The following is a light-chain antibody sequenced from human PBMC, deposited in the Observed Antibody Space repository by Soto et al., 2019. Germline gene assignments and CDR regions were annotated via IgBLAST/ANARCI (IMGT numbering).Light chain of an antibody. CDR1: SSNLGAHFD. V-gene: IGLV1-40*01. CDR2: ANN. Sequence: QSVLTQPPSVSGAPGQRVTLSCTGSSSNLGAHFDVHWYQQLPGRAPKLLIYANNKRPSGVPDRFSGSKSDTSASLVITGLQADDDADYYCQSYDNRLTGSLVFGGGTKLTVL. CDR3: QSYDNRLTGSLV. J-gene: IGLJ2*01.